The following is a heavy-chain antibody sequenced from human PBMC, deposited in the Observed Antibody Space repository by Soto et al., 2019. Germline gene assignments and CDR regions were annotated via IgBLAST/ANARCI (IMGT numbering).Heavy chain of an antibody. Sequence: GGSLRLSCAASGFTFSSYAMHWVRQAPGKGLEWVAVISYDGSNKYYADSVKGRFTISRDNSKNTLYLQMNSLRAEDTAVYYCARVYYYDSSGYYPLFGYWGQGTLVTVSS. CDR2: ISYDGSNK. CDR3: ARVYYYDSSGYYPLFGY. D-gene: IGHD3-22*01. CDR1: GFTFSSYA. V-gene: IGHV3-30-3*01. J-gene: IGHJ4*02.